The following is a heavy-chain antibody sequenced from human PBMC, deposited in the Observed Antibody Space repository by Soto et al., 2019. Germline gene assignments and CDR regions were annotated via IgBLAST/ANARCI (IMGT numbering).Heavy chain of an antibody. V-gene: IGHV3-48*02. CDR2: ISSSSSTI. D-gene: IGHD2-2*01. CDR3: ARDAVCSSTSCYYYYYGMDV. CDR1: GFTFSSYS. Sequence: GGSLRLSCAASGFTFSSYSMNWVRQAPGKGLEWVSYISSSSSTIYYADSVKGRFTISRDNAKNSLYLQMNSLRDEDTAVYYCARDAVCSSTSCYYYYYGMDVWGQGTTVTVSS. J-gene: IGHJ6*02.